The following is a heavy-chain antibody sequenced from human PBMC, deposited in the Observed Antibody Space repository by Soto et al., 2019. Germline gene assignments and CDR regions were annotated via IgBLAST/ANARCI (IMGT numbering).Heavy chain of an antibody. Sequence: QVQLVESGGGVVQPGRSLRLSCAASGFTFSSYAMHWVRQAPGKGLEWVAVIWYDGSNKYYADSVKGRFTISRDNSKNTLYLQMNSLRAEDTAVYYCARVSNYDSSGYYYDYWGQGTLVTVSS. CDR2: IWYDGSNK. D-gene: IGHD3-22*01. J-gene: IGHJ4*02. CDR1: GFTFSSYA. CDR3: ARVSNYDSSGYYYDY. V-gene: IGHV3-33*08.